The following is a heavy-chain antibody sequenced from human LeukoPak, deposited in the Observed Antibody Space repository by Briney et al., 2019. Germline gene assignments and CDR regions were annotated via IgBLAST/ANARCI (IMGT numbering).Heavy chain of an antibody. V-gene: IGHV3-7*01. D-gene: IGHD6-13*01. CDR3: ARDRIAFDY. Sequence: GGSLRLSCAASGFTFSDYYMSWVRQAPGKGLEWVANIKQDGSEKYYVDSVKGRFTISRDNAKNSLYLQMNSLRAEDTAVYYCARDRIAFDYWGQGTLVTVSS. CDR2: IKQDGSEK. J-gene: IGHJ4*02. CDR1: GFTFSDYY.